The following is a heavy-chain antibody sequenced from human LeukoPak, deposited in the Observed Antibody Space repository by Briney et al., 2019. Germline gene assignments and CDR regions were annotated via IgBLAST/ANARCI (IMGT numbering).Heavy chain of an antibody. CDR1: GLTFSSHG. CDR2: IWFDGSNK. J-gene: IGHJ4*02. V-gene: IGHV3-33*01. Sequence: GKSLRLSCAASGLTFSSHGMHWVRQVPGKGLEWVATIWFDGSNKYYADSVKGRFTISRDNSKNTLYLQMNSLRAEDTAVYYCARDSGSNAYYYDSSGDTRDWGQGTLVTVSS. CDR3: ARDSGSNAYYYDSSGDTRD. D-gene: IGHD3-22*01.